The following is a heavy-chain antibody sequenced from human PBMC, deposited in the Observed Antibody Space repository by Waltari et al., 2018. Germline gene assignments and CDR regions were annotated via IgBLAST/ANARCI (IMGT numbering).Heavy chain of an antibody. J-gene: IGHJ4*02. Sequence: QVTLKESGPVLVKPTETLTLTCTVSGFSLSNARMGVSWIRQPPGKALEWLAHIFSNDEKSYSTSLKSRLTISKETLQSQGVLTMTNRDPVETATYYLARIRVRDYGCNSGSTPPRSPLWHFDYWGQGTLVTGSS. CDR2: IFSNDEK. V-gene: IGHV2-26*01. CDR1: GFSLSNARMG. D-gene: IGHD4-17*01. CDR3: ARIRVRDYGCNSGSTPPRSPLWHFDY.